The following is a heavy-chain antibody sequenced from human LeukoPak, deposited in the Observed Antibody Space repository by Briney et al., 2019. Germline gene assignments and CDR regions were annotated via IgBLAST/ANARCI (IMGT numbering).Heavy chain of an antibody. J-gene: IGHJ4*02. CDR2: MNPNSGNT. Sequence: ASVKVSCKASGYTFTSYDINWVRQATGQGLEWMGWMNPNSGNTGYAQKFQGRVTMTRNTSISTAYMELSSLRSEDTAVYYCASSWTRSSGYPAVIDYWGQGTLVTVSS. V-gene: IGHV1-8*01. D-gene: IGHD3-22*01. CDR3: ASSWTRSSGYPAVIDY. CDR1: GYTFTSYD.